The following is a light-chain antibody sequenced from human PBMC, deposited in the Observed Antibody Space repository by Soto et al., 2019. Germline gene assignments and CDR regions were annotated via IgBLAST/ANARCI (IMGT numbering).Light chain of an antibody. CDR1: QSVNSK. V-gene: IGKV3-15*01. CDR3: QQYNYWPRA. CDR2: GAS. J-gene: IGKJ5*01. Sequence: EIVMTQSPATLSVSPGARATLSCRPSQSVNSKLAWYQQKPGQAPRLLIYGASTRATGIPARFSGAGSGTEFTLTISSLQSEDFVVYYSQQYNYWPRAFGQGTRLEI.